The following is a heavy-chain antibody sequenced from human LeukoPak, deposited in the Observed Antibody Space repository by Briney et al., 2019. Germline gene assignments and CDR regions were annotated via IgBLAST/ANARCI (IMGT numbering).Heavy chain of an antibody. Sequence: SVKVSCEASGGTFSSYAISWVRQAPGQGLEWMGGIIPIFGTANYAQKFQGRVTITTDESTSTAYMELSSLRSEDTAVYYCATSRGGAFDIWGQGTVVTVSS. CDR3: ATSRGGAFDI. CDR2: IIPIFGTA. J-gene: IGHJ3*02. CDR1: GGTFSSYA. V-gene: IGHV1-69*05.